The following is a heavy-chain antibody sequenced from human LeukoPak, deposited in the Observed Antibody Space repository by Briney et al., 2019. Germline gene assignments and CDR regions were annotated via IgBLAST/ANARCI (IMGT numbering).Heavy chain of an antibody. CDR3: ARVNYVWGSYRYLLAFDL. J-gene: IGHJ3*01. CDR2: IKRDGSDT. CDR1: GFAFSSYW. Sequence: PGGSLRLSCAASGFAFSSYWMSWVRQAPGKGLEWVANIKRDGSDTYYVDSVKGRFTISRDNAKNSLYLQMNSLRADDTAVYYCARVNYVWGSYRYLLAFDLWGQGTMVTVSS. D-gene: IGHD3-16*02. V-gene: IGHV3-7*01.